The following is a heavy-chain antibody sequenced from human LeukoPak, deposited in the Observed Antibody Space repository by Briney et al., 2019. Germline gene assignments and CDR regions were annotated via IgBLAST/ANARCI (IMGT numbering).Heavy chain of an antibody. CDR1: EFTLSNYW. V-gene: IGHV3-7*01. Sequence: GGSLRLSCVGSEFTLSNYWMSWIRQAPGKGLEWVANVKEDGSETNYVDSVRGRFTISRDNAKNSLFLQMSSLRAEDTAVYYCTRVSPMRNAYDTADYWGQGTLVTVSS. J-gene: IGHJ4*02. CDR2: VKEDGSET. D-gene: IGHD3-16*01. CDR3: TRVSPMRNAYDTADY.